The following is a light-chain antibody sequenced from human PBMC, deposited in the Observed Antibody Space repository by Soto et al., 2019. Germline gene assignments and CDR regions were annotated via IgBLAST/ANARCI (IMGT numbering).Light chain of an antibody. CDR1: QGVSSN. Sequence: ETVMTQSPATLSVSPGERATLSCRASQGVSSNLAWYQQKPGQAPRLLIYSASTRATGIPARFSGSGSGTEFTLTISSLQSEDFAVYYCQQRSNWPLTFGGGTKVEIK. J-gene: IGKJ4*01. CDR2: SAS. V-gene: IGKV3-15*01. CDR3: QQRSNWPLT.